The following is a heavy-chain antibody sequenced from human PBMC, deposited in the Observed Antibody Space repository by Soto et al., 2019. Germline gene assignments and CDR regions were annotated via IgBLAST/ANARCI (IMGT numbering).Heavy chain of an antibody. CDR2: ISYDGSNK. D-gene: IGHD1-20*01. CDR3: VRYPYYYYYMDV. J-gene: IGHJ6*03. Sequence: GGSLRLSCAASGFTFSSYGMHWVRQAPGKGLEWVAVISYDGSNKYYADSVKGRFTISRDNSKNTLYLQMNSLRSEDTAVYYCVRYPYYYYYMDVWGKGTTVTVS. V-gene: IGHV3-30*03. CDR1: GFTFSSYG.